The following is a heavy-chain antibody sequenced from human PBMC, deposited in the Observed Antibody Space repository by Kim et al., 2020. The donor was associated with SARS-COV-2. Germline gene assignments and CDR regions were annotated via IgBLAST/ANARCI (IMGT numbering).Heavy chain of an antibody. J-gene: IGHJ5*02. V-gene: IGHV4-31*03. CDR3: ARAVRVIDP. CDR1: GFSISSGGYY. CDR2: IYYSGSP. Sequence: SETLSLTCTVSGFSISSGGYYWSWIRQHPGKGLEWIGYIYYSGSPYYNPSLKSRVTISVDTPKNQFSLKRSSVTAADTAVYCCARAVRVIDPWGQGTLVTVSS.